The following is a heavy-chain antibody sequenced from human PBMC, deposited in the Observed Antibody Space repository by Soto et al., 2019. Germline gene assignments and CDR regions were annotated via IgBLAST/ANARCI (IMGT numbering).Heavy chain of an antibody. Sequence: ASVKVSCKASGYTFTGYYMHWVRQAPGQGLEWMGWINPNSGGTNYAQKFQGRVTMTRDTSISTAYMELSRLTSDDTAVYYCARERVGIGARDYYYYGMDVWGQGTTVTVSS. V-gene: IGHV1-2*02. D-gene: IGHD2-21*01. J-gene: IGHJ6*02. CDR2: INPNSGGT. CDR3: ARERVGIGARDYYYYGMDV. CDR1: GYTFTGYY.